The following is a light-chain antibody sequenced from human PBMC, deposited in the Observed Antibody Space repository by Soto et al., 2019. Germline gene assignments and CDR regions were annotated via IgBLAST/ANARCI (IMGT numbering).Light chain of an antibody. J-gene: IGLJ1*01. CDR3: SSYTSSIIPYV. CDR2: DVS. CDR1: SSDVGGYNY. V-gene: IGLV2-14*01. Sequence: QSDLTQPASVSGSPGQSITISCTGTSSDVGGYNYVSWYQQHPGKAPKLMIYDVSNRPSGVSNRFSGSKSGNTASLTISGLQAEDEADYYCSSYTSSIIPYVFGTGTKLTVL.